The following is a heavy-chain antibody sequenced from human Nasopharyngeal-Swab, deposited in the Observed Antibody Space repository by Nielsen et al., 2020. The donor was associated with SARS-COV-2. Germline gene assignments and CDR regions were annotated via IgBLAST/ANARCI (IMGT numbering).Heavy chain of an antibody. J-gene: IGHJ6*02. CDR3: AREDTSVVSGMDV. Sequence: VRQMPGKGLEWVSSITSSSTFIYYADSLKGRFTISRDNAKNSLYLQMNSLRAEDTAIYYCAREDTSVVSGMDVWGQGTTVTVSS. D-gene: IGHD5/OR15-5a*01. V-gene: IGHV3-21*01. CDR2: ITSSSTFI.